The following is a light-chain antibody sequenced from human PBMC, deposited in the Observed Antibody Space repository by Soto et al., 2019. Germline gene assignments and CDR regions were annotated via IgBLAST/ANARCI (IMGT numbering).Light chain of an antibody. CDR1: QSVSSN. Sequence: EIVLTQSPGTLSLTLGERATLSCRASQSVSSNLAWYQQKPGQAPRLLIYGASSRATGIPDRFSGSGSGTDFTLTISSLEPEDFAVYYCQQRSNWPPGLTFGGGTKV. V-gene: IGKV3-11*01. CDR3: QQRSNWPPGLT. J-gene: IGKJ4*01. CDR2: GAS.